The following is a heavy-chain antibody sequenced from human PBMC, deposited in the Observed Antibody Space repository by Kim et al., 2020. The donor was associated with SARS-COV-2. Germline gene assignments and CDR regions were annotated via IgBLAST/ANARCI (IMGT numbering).Heavy chain of an antibody. D-gene: IGHD3-3*01. J-gene: IGHJ4*02. V-gene: IGHV3-23*01. CDR3: AKDEGITIFGVVMPLDY. CDR1: GFTFSSYA. Sequence: GGSLRLSCAASGFTFSSYAMSWVRQAPGKGLEWVSAISGSGGSTYYADSVKGRFTISRDNSKNTLYLQMNSLRAEDTAVYYCAKDEGITIFGVVMPLDYWGQGTLVTVSS. CDR2: ISGSGGST.